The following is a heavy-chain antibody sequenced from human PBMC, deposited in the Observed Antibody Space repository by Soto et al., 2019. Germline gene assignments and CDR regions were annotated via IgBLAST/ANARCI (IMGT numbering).Heavy chain of an antibody. CDR2: ITAYNGNT. V-gene: IGHV1-18*04. Sequence: ASVKVSCKDSGYTFTNYVITWERQAPGQGLEWMGWITAYNGNTNYAQNLQGRVTMTTDTSTTTAYMELRSLRSDDTAVYYCANLDMITFGGVIGPNDEFDVWGQGIMVTVSS. J-gene: IGHJ3*01. D-gene: IGHD3-16*02. CDR3: ANLDMITFGGVIGPNDEFDV. CDR1: GYTFTNYV.